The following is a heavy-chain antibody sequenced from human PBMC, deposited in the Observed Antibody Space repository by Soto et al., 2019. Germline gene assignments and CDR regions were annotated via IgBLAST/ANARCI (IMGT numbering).Heavy chain of an antibody. CDR3: ARHAVHSGGFTDY. J-gene: IGHJ4*02. D-gene: IGHD6-19*01. CDR1: GGSISSSSYY. CDR2: IYYSGRT. Sequence: QLQLQESGPGLVKPSETLSLTCTVSGGSISSSSYYWGWIRQPPGKGLEWIGSIYYSGRTYYNPSLKRRVTIAVDTSKNQFALKPSSVTAADTAVYYCARHAVHSGGFTDYWGQGTLVTVSS. V-gene: IGHV4-39*01.